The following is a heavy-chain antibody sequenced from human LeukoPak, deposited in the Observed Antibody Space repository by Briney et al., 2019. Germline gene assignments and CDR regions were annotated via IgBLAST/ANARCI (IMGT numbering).Heavy chain of an antibody. CDR3: ARDSDSGYGPFAS. CDR2: IHSGGTT. Sequence: GGSMRLSCAASGFTVSNNYMSWVRQAPGKGLEWVSVIHSGGTTNYADSVQGRFTISRDNSKTTVYLHMNSLRAEDTAVYYCARDSDSGYGPFASWGQGTLVTVSS. D-gene: IGHD5-12*01. J-gene: IGHJ4*02. V-gene: IGHV3-53*01. CDR1: GFTVSNNY.